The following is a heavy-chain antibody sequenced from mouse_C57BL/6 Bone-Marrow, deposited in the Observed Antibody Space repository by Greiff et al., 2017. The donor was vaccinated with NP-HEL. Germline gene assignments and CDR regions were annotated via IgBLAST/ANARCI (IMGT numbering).Heavy chain of an antibody. CDR1: GYTFTDYY. CDR2: INPYNGGT. Sequence: EVQLQQSGPVLVKPGASVKMSCKASGYTFTDYYMNWVKQSHGKSLEWIGVINPYNGGTSYNQKFKGKATLTVDKSSSTAYMELNSLTSEDSAVYYGARESYYSHYYAMDYWGQGTSVTVSS. V-gene: IGHV1-19*01. D-gene: IGHD2-12*01. J-gene: IGHJ4*01. CDR3: ARESYYSHYYAMDY.